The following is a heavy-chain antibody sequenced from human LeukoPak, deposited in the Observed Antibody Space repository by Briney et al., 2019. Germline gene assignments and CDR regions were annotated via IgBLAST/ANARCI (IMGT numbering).Heavy chain of an antibody. D-gene: IGHD6-13*01. CDR2: IYYTGST. CDR3: ASSSWYGNWFDP. CDR1: GGSISSYY. J-gene: IGHJ5*02. Sequence: SETLSLTCTVSGGSISSYYWSWIRQPPGKGVEWIGYIYYTGSTNYNPSLKSRVTISVDTSKNQFSLKLSSVTAADTAVYYCASSSWYGNWFDPWGQGTLVTVSS. V-gene: IGHV4-59*01.